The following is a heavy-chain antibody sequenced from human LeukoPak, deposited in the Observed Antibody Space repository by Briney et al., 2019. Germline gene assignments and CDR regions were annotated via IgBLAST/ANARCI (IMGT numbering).Heavy chain of an antibody. CDR1: GGSISSGSYY. D-gene: IGHD6-6*01. J-gene: IGHJ3*02. Sequence: PSETLSLTCTVSGGSISSGSYYWSWIRQPAGKGLEWIGRIYTSGSTNYNPSLKSRVTMSVDTSKNQFSLKLRSVTAADTAVYYCARLYSSSSGRVLDIWGQGTMVTVSS. CDR2: IYTSGST. CDR3: ARLYSSSSGRVLDI. V-gene: IGHV4-61*02.